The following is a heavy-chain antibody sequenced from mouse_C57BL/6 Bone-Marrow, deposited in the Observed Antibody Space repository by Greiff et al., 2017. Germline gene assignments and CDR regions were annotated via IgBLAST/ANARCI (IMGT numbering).Heavy chain of an antibody. CDR3: ARSLHRDWFAY. J-gene: IGHJ3*01. V-gene: IGHV7-3*01. Sequence: VQLQQSGGGLVQPGGSLSLSCAASGFTFTDYYMSWVRQPPGKALEWLGVIRNKANGYTTEYSASVKGRFTISRDNSQSNLYLQMSALRAEDSAAYYCARSLHRDWFAYWGQGTLVTVSA. CDR1: GFTFTDYY. CDR2: IRNKANGYTT. D-gene: IGHD3-1*01.